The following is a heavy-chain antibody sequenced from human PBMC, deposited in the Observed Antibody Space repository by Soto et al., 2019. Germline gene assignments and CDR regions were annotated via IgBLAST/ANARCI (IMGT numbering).Heavy chain of an antibody. CDR1: GGSFSGYY. D-gene: IGHD3-10*01. V-gene: IGHV4-34*01. Sequence: LSLTCAVYGGSFSGYYWNWIRQPPGKGLEWIGEINHSGSTNYNPSLKSRVSISVGTSNNQFSLKLSSVTAADTAVYYCARGRGDGYNQYWYFDLWGRGTLVTVSS. J-gene: IGHJ2*01. CDR2: INHSGST. CDR3: ARGRGDGYNQYWYFDL.